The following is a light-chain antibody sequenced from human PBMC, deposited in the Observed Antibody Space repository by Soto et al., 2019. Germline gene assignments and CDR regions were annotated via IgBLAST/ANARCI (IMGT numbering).Light chain of an antibody. CDR3: QQYGSSHT. V-gene: IGKV3-20*01. CDR2: GAS. Sequence: EIVMTQSPATLSVSPGGRATLSCRASQSISDTLAWYQQKPGQAPRLLIYGASSRAIGIPDRFSGSVSGSDFILTINRLEPEDFAVYYCQQYGSSHTFGQGTRLEIK. CDR1: QSISDT. J-gene: IGKJ5*01.